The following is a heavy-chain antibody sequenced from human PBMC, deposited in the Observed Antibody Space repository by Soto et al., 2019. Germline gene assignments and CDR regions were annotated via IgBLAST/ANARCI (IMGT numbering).Heavy chain of an antibody. V-gene: IGHV4-34*01. D-gene: IGHD6-19*01. J-gene: IGHJ4*02. CDR3: ASRWYSSGWYDGY. CDR1: GGAVSGYY. CDR2: IDHSGRT. Sequence: PSETLSLTCSVYGGAVSGYYWSWTRQPPGKGLEWIGEIDHSGRTNYNPSLKSRVTISVDTSKSQFSLKLSSVTAADTAVYFCASRWYSSGWYDGYWGQGTLVTVS.